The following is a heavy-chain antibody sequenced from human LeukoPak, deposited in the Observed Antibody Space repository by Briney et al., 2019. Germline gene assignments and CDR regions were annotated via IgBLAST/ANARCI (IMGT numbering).Heavy chain of an antibody. CDR1: GFTFSRYG. J-gene: IGHJ4*02. D-gene: IGHD1-26*01. CDR2: ISYDGTDK. CDR3: AKVGATSGLDFDY. Sequence: PGRSLRLYCAASGFTFSRYGMHWVRQAPGKGLEWVAVISYDGTDKFYADSVQGRFTISRDNSKNTLYLQMNSLRAGDTAVYYCAKVGATSGLDFDYWGQGTVVTVSS. V-gene: IGHV3-30*18.